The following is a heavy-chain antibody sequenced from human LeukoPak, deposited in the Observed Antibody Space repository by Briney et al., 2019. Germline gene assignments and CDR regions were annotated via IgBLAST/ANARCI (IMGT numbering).Heavy chain of an antibody. V-gene: IGHV3-30-3*01. J-gene: IGHJ5*02. D-gene: IGHD6-13*01. CDR1: GFTFSSYW. CDR2: ITYDGSKK. Sequence: GGSLRLSCAASGFTFSSYWMSWVRQAPGTGLEWVTTITYDGSKKSYADSVKGRFTVSRDNSQNTLYLQINSLTVEDSAVYYCATEGAPGSSSWYSVAAWGQGTLVTVSS. CDR3: ATEGAPGSSSWYSVAA.